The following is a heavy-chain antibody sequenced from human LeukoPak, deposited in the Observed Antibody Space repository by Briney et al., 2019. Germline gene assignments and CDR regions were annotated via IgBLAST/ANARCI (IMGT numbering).Heavy chain of an antibody. J-gene: IGHJ4*02. CDR3: ARDSGFWSGYYPSLFDY. CDR2: ISYDGSNK. V-gene: IGHV3-30-3*01. Sequence: GGSLRLSCAASGFTFSSYAMHWVRQAPGKGLEWVAVISYDGSNKYYADSVKGRFTISRDNSKNSLFLQMNSLRAEDTAVYYCARDSGFWSGYYPSLFDYWGQGTLVTVSS. CDR1: GFTFSSYA. D-gene: IGHD3-3*01.